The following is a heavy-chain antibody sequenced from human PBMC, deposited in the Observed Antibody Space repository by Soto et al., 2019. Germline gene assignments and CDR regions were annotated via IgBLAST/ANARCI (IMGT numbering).Heavy chain of an antibody. J-gene: IGHJ3*02. D-gene: IGHD3-22*01. Sequence: GAPVKGSFKASGYTFTSYGISWVRQAPGQGLDWMGWISAYNGNTNYAQKLQGRVTMTTDTSTSTDYMELRSLRSDDTAVYYCARDAGLVVREDDAFDIWGQWTRVTDSS. CDR3: ARDAGLVVREDDAFDI. CDR1: GYTFTSYG. CDR2: ISAYNGNT. V-gene: IGHV1-18*04.